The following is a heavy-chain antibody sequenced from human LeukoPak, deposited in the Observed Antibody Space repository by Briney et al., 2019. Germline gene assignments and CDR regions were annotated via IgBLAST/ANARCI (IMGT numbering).Heavy chain of an antibody. CDR3: ARNSGANVYTYSFQY. CDR1: GLTFDDYG. Sequence: GGSLRLSCVASGLTFDDYGMSWVRQAPGKGLEWVSGINWNGGATTYADSVKGRFTISRDNAKNSLYLQMNSLRVEDTAFYYCARNSGANVYTYSFQYWGRGTLVTVSS. J-gene: IGHJ4*02. CDR2: INWNGGAT. V-gene: IGHV3-20*04. D-gene: IGHD1-26*01.